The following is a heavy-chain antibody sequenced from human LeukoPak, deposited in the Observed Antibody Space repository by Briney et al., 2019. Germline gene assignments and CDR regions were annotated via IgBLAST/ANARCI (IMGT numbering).Heavy chain of an antibody. D-gene: IGHD1-14*01. CDR2: INHSGST. CDR1: GGSFSGYY. CDR3: ARAAGTEEPFDY. J-gene: IGHJ4*02. Sequence: SEALALTCGVYGGSFSGYYWSWIRQPPGKGLEWIGEINHSGSTNYNPSLKSRVTISVDTSKNQFSLKLSSVTAADTAVYYCARAAGTEEPFDYWGQGTLVTVSS. V-gene: IGHV4-34*01.